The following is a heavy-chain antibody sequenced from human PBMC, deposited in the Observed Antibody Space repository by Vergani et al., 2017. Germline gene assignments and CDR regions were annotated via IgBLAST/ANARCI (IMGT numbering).Heavy chain of an antibody. J-gene: IGHJ4*02. V-gene: IGHV4-61*02. CDR1: GGSISSGSYY. Sequence: QVQLQESGPGLVKPSQTLSLTCTVSGGSISSGSYYWSWIRQPAGKGLERIGRIYTSGSTNYNPSLKSRVTISVDTSKNQFSLKLSSVTAADTAVYYCARFNVGGSSFATFDYWGQGTLVTVSS. CDR3: ARFNVGGSSFATFDY. CDR2: IYTSGST. D-gene: IGHD6-13*01.